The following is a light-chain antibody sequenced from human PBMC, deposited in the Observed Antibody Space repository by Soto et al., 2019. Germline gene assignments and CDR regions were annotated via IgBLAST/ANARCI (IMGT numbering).Light chain of an antibody. J-gene: IGLJ3*02. Sequence: QSVLTQPASVSGSPGQSITISCTGSNNDVGAYNYVSWYQQHPGKAPKLIIYEVNNQPSGVSHRFSGSKSGNTASLTISGLQADDEADYYCASYTISSTRVFGGGTKLTV. CDR2: EVN. V-gene: IGLV2-14*01. CDR1: NNDVGAYNY. CDR3: ASYTISSTRV.